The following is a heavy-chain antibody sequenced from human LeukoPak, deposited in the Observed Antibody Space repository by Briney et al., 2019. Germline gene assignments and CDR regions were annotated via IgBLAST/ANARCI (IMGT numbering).Heavy chain of an antibody. Sequence: GGSLLLSCAASGFTFSIYAMNWVRQAPGKGLEWVSGISDSGRNTYYSDSVKGRFTISRDNSESTVYLQMNSLTAEDTAQYYCATGCVGSPNCQTTGYDHWGQGTLVTVSS. CDR3: ATGCVGSPNCQTTGYDH. CDR1: GFTFSIYA. CDR2: ISDSGRNT. V-gene: IGHV3-23*01. D-gene: IGHD2-2*01. J-gene: IGHJ4*02.